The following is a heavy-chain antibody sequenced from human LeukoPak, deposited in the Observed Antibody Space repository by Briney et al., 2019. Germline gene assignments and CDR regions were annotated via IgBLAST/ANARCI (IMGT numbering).Heavy chain of an antibody. V-gene: IGHV1-8*02. J-gene: IGHJ5*02. CDR3: ARGVSGYVLNWFDP. Sequence: ASVKVSCKASGYTFTSYGIGWVRQATGQGLEWMGWMNPNSGNTGYAQKFQGRVTMTRNTSISTAYMELSSLRSEDTAVYYCARGVSGYVLNWFDPWGQGTLVTVSS. CDR1: GYTFTSYG. D-gene: IGHD5-12*01. CDR2: MNPNSGNT.